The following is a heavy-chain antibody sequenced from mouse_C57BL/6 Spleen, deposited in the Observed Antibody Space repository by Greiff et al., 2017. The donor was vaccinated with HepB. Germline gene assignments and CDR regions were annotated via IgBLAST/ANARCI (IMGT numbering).Heavy chain of an antibody. Sequence: QVQLQQPGAELVKPGASVKMSCKASGYTFTSYWITWVKQRPGQGLEWIGDIYPGSGSTNYNEKFKSKATLTVDTSSSTAYMQLSSLTSEDSAVYYGARGGYYGDLDWFAYWGQGTLVTVSA. J-gene: IGHJ3*01. CDR3: ARGGYYGDLDWFAY. CDR2: IYPGSGST. V-gene: IGHV1-55*01. CDR1: GYTFTSYW. D-gene: IGHD1-2*01.